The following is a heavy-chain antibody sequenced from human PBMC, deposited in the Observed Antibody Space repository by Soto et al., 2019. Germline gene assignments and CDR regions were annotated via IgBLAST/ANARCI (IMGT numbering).Heavy chain of an antibody. D-gene: IGHD1-20*01. CDR3: ARRITGTGYYGMDV. Sequence: EVQLVESGGGLVQPGGSLRLSCAASGFTFSSYSMNWVRQAPGKGLEWVSYISSSSSTIYYADSVKGRFTISRDNAKNSLYLQMNSLRDEDTAVYYCARRITGTGYYGMDVWCQGTTVTASS. CDR1: GFTFSSYS. J-gene: IGHJ6*02. CDR2: ISSSSSTI. V-gene: IGHV3-48*02.